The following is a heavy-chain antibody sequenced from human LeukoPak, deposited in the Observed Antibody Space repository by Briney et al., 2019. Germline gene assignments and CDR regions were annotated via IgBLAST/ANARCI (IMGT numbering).Heavy chain of an antibody. V-gene: IGHV1-46*01. J-gene: IGHJ4*02. D-gene: IGHD4-17*01. CDR2: INPSGGST. Sequence: ASVKVSCKASGYTFTSYYMHWVRQAPGQGLEWMGIINPSGGSTSYAQKFQGRVTITADKSTSTAYMELSSLRSEDTAVYYCARETVTVTTQPYFDYWGQGTLVTVSS. CDR1: GYTFTSYY. CDR3: ARETVTVTTQPYFDY.